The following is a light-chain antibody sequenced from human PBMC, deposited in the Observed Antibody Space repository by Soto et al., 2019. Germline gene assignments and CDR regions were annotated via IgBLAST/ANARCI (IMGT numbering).Light chain of an antibody. J-gene: IGKJ1*01. Sequence: DITMTPSPATMSASVGDRVPITCRASQSFSRWLAWYQQKPGNAPKLLIKDASTLMGGVPSRFGGIGSGTEFTLTSSSLQPDDVSNYYRQQSYTVPLTFGQGTEVEIK. CDR1: QSFSRW. CDR3: QQSYTVPLT. CDR2: DAS. V-gene: IGKV1-5*01.